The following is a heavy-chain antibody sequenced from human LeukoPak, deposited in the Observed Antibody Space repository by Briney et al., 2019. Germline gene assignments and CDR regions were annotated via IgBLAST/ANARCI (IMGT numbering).Heavy chain of an antibody. J-gene: IGHJ4*02. V-gene: IGHV1-2*02. Sequence: GASVKVSCKASGYTFTGYYMHWVRQAPGQGLEWMGWINPNSGGTNYAQKLQGRVTMTRDTSISTAYMELSRLRSDDTAVYYCASGASIAAAGTLVDYWGQGTLVTVSS. CDR3: ASGASIAAAGTLVDY. D-gene: IGHD6-13*01. CDR2: INPNSGGT. CDR1: GYTFTGYY.